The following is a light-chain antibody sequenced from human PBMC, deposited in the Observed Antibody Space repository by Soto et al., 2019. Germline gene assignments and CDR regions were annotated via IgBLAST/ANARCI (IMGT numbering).Light chain of an antibody. CDR1: QSVVCISHNNNY. CDR3: PQYYSTPWT. Sequence: DLVMTKSPDSLAASLGGMATISCNSSQSVVCISHNNNYLAWYQQKPGQPPQLLIYWASTRESRIPERSIGRGSGTDFTLPISSLQADDLAVYYCPQYYSTPWTLGQGTNVDIK. CDR2: WAS. J-gene: IGKJ1*01. V-gene: IGKV4-1*01.